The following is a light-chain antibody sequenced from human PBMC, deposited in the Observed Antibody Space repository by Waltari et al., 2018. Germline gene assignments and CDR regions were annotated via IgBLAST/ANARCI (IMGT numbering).Light chain of an antibody. CDR1: SSDVGSYNL. V-gene: IGLV2-23*01. CDR2: EGS. J-gene: IGLJ2*01. Sequence: QSALTQPASVSGSPGQSITISCTGTSSDVGSYNLVSWYQPHPGKAPKRMIYEGSKRPSGVSNRFSGSKSGNTASLTISGLQAEDEADYYCCSYAGSSTLVFGGGTKLTVL. CDR3: CSYAGSSTLV.